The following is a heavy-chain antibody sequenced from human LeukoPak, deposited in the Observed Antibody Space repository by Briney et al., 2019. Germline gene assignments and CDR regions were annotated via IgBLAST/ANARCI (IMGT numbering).Heavy chain of an antibody. CDR3: AIASMRMTTASLVDF. CDR1: GFTFSDYY. V-gene: IGHV3-11*05. D-gene: IGHD5-18*01. Sequence: GGSLRLSCAASGFTFSDYYMSWIRQAPGKGLEWVSYISSSSSYTNYADSLKGRFTISRDNAKNSLYLQMNSLRAEDTAVYYCAIASMRMTTASLVDFWGQGILVTVSS. CDR2: ISSSSSYT. J-gene: IGHJ4*02.